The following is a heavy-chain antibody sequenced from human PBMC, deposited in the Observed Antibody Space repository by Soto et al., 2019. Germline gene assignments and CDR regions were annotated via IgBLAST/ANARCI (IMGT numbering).Heavy chain of an antibody. Sequence: QVQLQQWGAGLLKPSETLSLTCAVYGGSFSGYYWSWIRQPPGKGLEWIGEINHSGSTNYNPSLKSRVTRSVDTPNNQFALKLSSVTAADTAVYYCAAMDIVATIGGWGQGTLVTVAS. J-gene: IGHJ4*02. CDR3: AAMDIVATIGG. CDR1: GGSFSGYY. CDR2: INHSGST. D-gene: IGHD5-12*01. V-gene: IGHV4-34*01.